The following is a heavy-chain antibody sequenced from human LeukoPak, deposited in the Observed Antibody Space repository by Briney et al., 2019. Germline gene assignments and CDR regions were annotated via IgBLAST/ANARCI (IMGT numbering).Heavy chain of an antibody. J-gene: IGHJ3*02. V-gene: IGHV4-59*01. CDR2: IYYSGST. CDR3: ARDGSGYPHDAFDI. CDR1: GGSFSGYY. Sequence: SETLSLTCAVYGGSFSGYYWSWIRQPPGKGLELIGYIYYSGSTNYNPSLKSRLTISVDTSKNQVSLNLSSVTAADTAVYYCARDGSGYPHDAFDIWGQGTMVTVSS. D-gene: IGHD3-16*02.